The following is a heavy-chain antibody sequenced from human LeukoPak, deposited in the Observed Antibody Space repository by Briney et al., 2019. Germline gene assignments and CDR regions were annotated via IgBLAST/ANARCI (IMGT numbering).Heavy chain of an antibody. Sequence: SETLSLTCTVSGGSISSYYWSWIRQPAGKGLEWIGRIYTRGSTNYNPSLKSRVTMSVDTSKNQFSLKLSSVTAADTAVYYCAIRGYSYGWDAFDIWGQGTMVTVSS. CDR1: GGSISSYY. D-gene: IGHD5-18*01. V-gene: IGHV4-4*07. CDR3: AIRGYSYGWDAFDI. J-gene: IGHJ3*02. CDR2: IYTRGST.